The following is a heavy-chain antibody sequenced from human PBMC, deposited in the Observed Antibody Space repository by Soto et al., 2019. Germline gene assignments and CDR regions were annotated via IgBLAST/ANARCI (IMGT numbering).Heavy chain of an antibody. J-gene: IGHJ4*02. CDR3: AKVIRFLECLSSVFDY. CDR1: GFTFEDYA. D-gene: IGHD3-3*01. CDR2: ISWNSGSI. Sequence: GGSLRLSCAASGFTFEDYAMHWVRQAPGKGLEWVSGISWNSGSIGYADSVKGRFTISRDNAKNSLYLQMNSLRAEDTALYYCAKVIRFLECLSSVFDYWGQGTLVTVSS. V-gene: IGHV3-9*01.